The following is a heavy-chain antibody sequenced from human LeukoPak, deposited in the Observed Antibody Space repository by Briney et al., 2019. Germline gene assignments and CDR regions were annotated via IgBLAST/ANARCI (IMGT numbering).Heavy chain of an antibody. CDR1: GFTFSSFW. Sequence: QTGGSLRLSCAASGFTFSSFWMSWIRQAPGKGLEWVANIKEDGREKYYVDSVKGRFTISRDNAKNSLYLQMNSLRAEDTAVYYCARDLWDGDYTGRVYWGQGTLVTVSS. V-gene: IGHV3-7*01. CDR3: ARDLWDGDYTGRVY. D-gene: IGHD4-17*01. J-gene: IGHJ4*02. CDR2: IKEDGREK.